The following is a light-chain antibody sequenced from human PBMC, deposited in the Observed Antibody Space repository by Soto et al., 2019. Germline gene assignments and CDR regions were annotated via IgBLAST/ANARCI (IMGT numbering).Light chain of an antibody. Sequence: QSALTQPASVSGSPGQSITISCTGTSSDFGSYNLVSWYQQHPGKAPKLMIYEDSKRPSGVSNRFSGSKSGNTASLTISGLQAEDYADYYCCSYAGSSTYVFGTGTKLTVL. CDR3: CSYAGSSTYV. V-gene: IGLV2-23*01. CDR1: SSDFGSYNL. J-gene: IGLJ1*01. CDR2: EDS.